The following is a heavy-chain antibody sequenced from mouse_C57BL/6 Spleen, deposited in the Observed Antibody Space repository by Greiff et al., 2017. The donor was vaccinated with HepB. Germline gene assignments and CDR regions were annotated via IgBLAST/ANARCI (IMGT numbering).Heavy chain of an antibody. CDR1: GYAFSSSW. CDR3: AGYGYYYGSSYGAMDY. V-gene: IGHV1-82*01. J-gene: IGHJ4*01. D-gene: IGHD1-1*01. Sequence: VQLQQSGPELVKPGASVKISCKASGYAFSSSWMNWVKQRPGKGLEWIGRIYPGDGDTNYNGKFKGKATLTADKSSSTAYMQLSSLTSEDSAVYFCAGYGYYYGSSYGAMDYWGQGTSVTVSS. CDR2: IYPGDGDT.